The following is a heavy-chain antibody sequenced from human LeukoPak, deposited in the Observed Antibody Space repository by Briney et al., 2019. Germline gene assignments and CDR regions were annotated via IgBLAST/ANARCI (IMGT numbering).Heavy chain of an antibody. V-gene: IGHV3-15*01. D-gene: IGHD3-22*01. CDR2: VNSKVDGGTT. CDR3: CTDIGITMILLGYFDL. CDR1: GFTFSNAR. J-gene: IGHJ2*01. Sequence: PWESLRLSCAASGFTFSNARMSWVRQAPGKGLEWVGRVNSKVDGGTTDYGAPVRGRFTISRDDSKNTLYLQMNNLKTEDTGVYYCCTDIGITMILLGYFDLWGRGTLVTPSA.